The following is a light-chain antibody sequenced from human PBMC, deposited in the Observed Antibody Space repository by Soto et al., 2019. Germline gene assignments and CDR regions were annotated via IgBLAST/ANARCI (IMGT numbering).Light chain of an antibody. Sequence: EIVLTQSPATLSLSPGESATLSCSASQSVGTFLAWYQHKPGQAPRLLILDASTRATGVPPRFSGSKSGTDFTLTISRLEPEDFAVYYCQQRRTWPLTFGGGTKVDI. CDR1: QSVGTF. J-gene: IGKJ4*01. CDR3: QQRRTWPLT. V-gene: IGKV3-11*01. CDR2: DAS.